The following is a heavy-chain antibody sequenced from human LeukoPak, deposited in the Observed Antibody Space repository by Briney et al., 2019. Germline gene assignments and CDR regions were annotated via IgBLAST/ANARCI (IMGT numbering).Heavy chain of an antibody. V-gene: IGHV4-4*07. Sequence: SETLSLTCNVSGGSNSSHYWTWIRQPAGKGLEWIGRMSSSGSTNYNPSLKSRVTMSVDTSKNQFSLNLNSVTVADTAIYYCARELVGARGLDYWGQGTLVTVSS. CDR2: MSSSGST. CDR1: GGSNSSHY. CDR3: ARELVGARGLDY. D-gene: IGHD1-26*01. J-gene: IGHJ4*02.